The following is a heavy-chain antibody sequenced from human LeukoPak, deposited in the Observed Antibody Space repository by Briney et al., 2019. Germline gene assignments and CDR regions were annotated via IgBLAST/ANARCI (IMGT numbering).Heavy chain of an antibody. V-gene: IGHV1-2*02. CDR2: MNPNSGGT. Sequence: GASVKVSCKASGYTFTSYSMHWVRQAPGQGLEWMAWMNPNSGGTSYAQKFQGRVTVTRDTSISTAYMELSRLKFDDTAVYYCARNKEGKSLDYWGQGTLVTVSS. CDR3: ARNKEGKSLDY. J-gene: IGHJ4*02. CDR1: GYTFTSYS.